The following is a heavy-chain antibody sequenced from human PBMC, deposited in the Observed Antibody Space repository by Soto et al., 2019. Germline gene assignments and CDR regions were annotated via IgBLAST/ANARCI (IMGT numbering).Heavy chain of an antibody. J-gene: IGHJ3*02. CDR1: GFTFSSSA. CDR2: VSENGGSRGGT. Sequence: EVQLLESGGGLVQPGGSLRLSCTASGFTFSSSAMSWVRQAPGQGLEWVASVSENGGSRGGTYYADSVKGRFTISRDNSKNTRYLQMDSLRGADTAVYYCASAKAVVIAALGIWGQGTMVTVSS. V-gene: IGHV3-23*01. CDR3: ASAKAVVIAALGI. D-gene: IGHD2-21*01.